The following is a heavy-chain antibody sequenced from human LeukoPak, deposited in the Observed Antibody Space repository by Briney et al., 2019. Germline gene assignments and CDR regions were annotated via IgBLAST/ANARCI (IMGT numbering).Heavy chain of an antibody. CDR1: GFTFSSFA. J-gene: IGHJ5*02. Sequence: GGSLRLSCAASGFTFSSFAMSWVRQAPGKGLEWVSVISDIGDITYHADSVKGRFTISRDNSKNTLYLQMHSLRVEDTAVYYCAKVGAAGIAVVFVDAWGQGTRVTVST. CDR2: ISDIGDIT. D-gene: IGHD6-19*01. CDR3: AKVGAAGIAVVFVDA. V-gene: IGHV3-23*01.